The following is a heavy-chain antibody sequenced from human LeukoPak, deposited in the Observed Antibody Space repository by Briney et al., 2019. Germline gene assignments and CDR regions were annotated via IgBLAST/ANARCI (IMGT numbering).Heavy chain of an antibody. J-gene: IGHJ5*02. V-gene: IGHV3-23*01. CDR3: AKVPIVGATKRTNWFDP. CDR2: ISGSGGST. D-gene: IGHD1-26*01. CDR1: GFTFSSYW. Sequence: PGGSLRLSCVASGFTFSSYWMHWVRQAPGKGLEWVSAISGSGGSTYYADSVKGRFTISRDNSKNTLYLQMNSLRAEDTAVYYCAKVPIVGATKRTNWFDPWGQGTLVTVSS.